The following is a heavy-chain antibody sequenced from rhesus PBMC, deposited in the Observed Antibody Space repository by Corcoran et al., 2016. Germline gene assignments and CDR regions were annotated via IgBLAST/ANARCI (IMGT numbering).Heavy chain of an antibody. J-gene: IGHJ4*01. CDR1: GFSISTTGTG. V-gene: IGHV2-95*01. D-gene: IGHD5-24*01. CDR2: IYLNDSK. CDR3: ARRYSGYSSRMPPLDY. Sequence: QVTLKESGPALVKPTQTLTLTCTFSGFSISTTGTGVGWIRQPPGTALEWLASIYLNDSKYYSTTLKSRRTNSKDTSKNQVVMTMTNMDPVDTATYYCARRYSGYSSRMPPLDYWGQGVLVTVSS.